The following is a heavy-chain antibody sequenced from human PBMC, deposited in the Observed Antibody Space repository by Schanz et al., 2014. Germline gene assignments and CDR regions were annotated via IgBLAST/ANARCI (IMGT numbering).Heavy chain of an antibody. CDR2: IKQDGIEK. CDR3: ARDKGGYYPFDY. Sequence: VQLVESGGGVVQPGRSLRLSCAASGFTFSKYGMHWVRQAPGKGLEWVANIKQDGIEKYYVDSVKGRFTISRDNAKNSLYLQMNSLTADDTAVYYCARDKGGYYPFDYWGRGTLVTVSS. D-gene: IGHD3-3*01. J-gene: IGHJ4*02. CDR1: GFTFSKYG. V-gene: IGHV3-7*01.